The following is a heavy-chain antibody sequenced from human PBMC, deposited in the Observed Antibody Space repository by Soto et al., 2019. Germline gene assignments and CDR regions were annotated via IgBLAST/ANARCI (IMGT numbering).Heavy chain of an antibody. J-gene: IGHJ4*02. CDR2: ISASGGRT. Sequence: PGGSLRLSCAASGFVFNDYAISWVRQAPGKGLEWVSGISASGGRTYYADSVRGRFTVSRDNSGSTLYLQLNSLSAEDTAVYYCARPSISAPGTYWGQGTLVTVSS. D-gene: IGHD1-1*01. CDR3: ARPSISAPGTY. V-gene: IGHV3-23*01. CDR1: GFVFNDYA.